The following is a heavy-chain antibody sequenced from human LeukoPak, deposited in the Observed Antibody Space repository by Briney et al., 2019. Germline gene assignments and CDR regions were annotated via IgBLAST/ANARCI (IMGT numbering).Heavy chain of an antibody. CDR1: GYTFTNYY. D-gene: IGHD1-26*01. V-gene: IGHV1-46*01. Sequence: ASVKVSCKASGYTFTNYYLHWVRQAPGQGLEWMGVINPSGGGTSYIQKFQGRVTMTRDTSTSTVYMELSSLRSEDTAVYYCARGLVGGTQFVAFDIWGHGTMVTVSS. CDR2: INPSGGGT. CDR3: ARGLVGGTQFVAFDI. J-gene: IGHJ3*02.